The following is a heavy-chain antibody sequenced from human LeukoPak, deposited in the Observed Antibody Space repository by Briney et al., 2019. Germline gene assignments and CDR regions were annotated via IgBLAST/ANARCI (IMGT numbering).Heavy chain of an antibody. J-gene: IGHJ4*02. CDR3: AKDLALKRGGIVATRYFDY. CDR1: GFTFSPYA. CDR2: ISDNT. Sequence: GGSLRLSCAVSGFTFSPYAMAWVRQAPGKGLEWVSGISDNTYYADSVKGRFTISRDNSKNTLYLQMNSLRAEDTAVYYCAKDLALKRGGIVATRYFDYWGQGTLVTVSS. V-gene: IGHV3-23*01. D-gene: IGHD5-12*01.